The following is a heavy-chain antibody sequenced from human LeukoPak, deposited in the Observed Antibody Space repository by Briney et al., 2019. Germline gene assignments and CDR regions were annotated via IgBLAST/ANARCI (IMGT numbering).Heavy chain of an antibody. CDR2: ITATGSRT. V-gene: IGHV3-23*01. CDR3: PPSRGGGNVDY. CDR1: GFTFGSYT. D-gene: IGHD3-16*01. Sequence: GGSLRLSCAASGFTFGSYTMSWVRQAPGKGLEWVSGITATGSRTYYADSVKGRFTISRDSSKNTLYLQLNSLGVDDTAVYYCPPSRGGGNVDYWGQGTLVTVSS. J-gene: IGHJ4*02.